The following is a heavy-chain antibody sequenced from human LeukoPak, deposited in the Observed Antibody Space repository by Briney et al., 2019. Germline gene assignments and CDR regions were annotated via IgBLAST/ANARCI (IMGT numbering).Heavy chain of an antibody. CDR1: GFTFNNAW. V-gene: IGHV3-15*01. D-gene: IGHD2-15*01. Sequence: PGGSLRLSCAASGFTFNNAWMSWVRQAPGKGLEWVGRIKSNTDGGTTDYAAPVKGRFTISRDDSKNTLYLQMNSLKTEDTAVYYCTTGPHCSGGSCYSAAYYYGMDVWGQGTTVTVSS. J-gene: IGHJ6*02. CDR2: IKSNTDGGTT. CDR3: TTGPHCSGGSCYSAAYYYGMDV.